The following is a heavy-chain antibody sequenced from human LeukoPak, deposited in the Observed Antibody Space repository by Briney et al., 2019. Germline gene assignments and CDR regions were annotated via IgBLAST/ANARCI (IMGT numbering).Heavy chain of an antibody. V-gene: IGHV3-23*01. Sequence: GRSLRLSCAASGFTFSSYGMHWVRQAPGKGLEWVSAISGSGGSTYYADSVKGRFTISRDNSKNTLYLQMNSLRAEDTAVYYCAAERFLEFLGYWGQGTLVTVSS. D-gene: IGHD3-3*01. J-gene: IGHJ4*02. CDR3: AAERFLEFLGY. CDR2: ISGSGGST. CDR1: GFTFSSYG.